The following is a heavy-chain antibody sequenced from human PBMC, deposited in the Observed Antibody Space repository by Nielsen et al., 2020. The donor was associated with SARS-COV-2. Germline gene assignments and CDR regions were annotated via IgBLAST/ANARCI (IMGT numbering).Heavy chain of an antibody. Sequence: SETLSLTCAVYGGSFSGYYWSWIRQPPGKGLEWIGEINHSGSTNYNPSLKSRVTISVDTSKNQFSLKLSSVTAADTAVYYCARARLRLGELSLGYWGQGTLVTVSS. CDR3: ARARLRLGELSLGY. CDR2: INHSGST. CDR1: GGSFSGYY. D-gene: IGHD3-16*02. J-gene: IGHJ4*02. V-gene: IGHV4-34*01.